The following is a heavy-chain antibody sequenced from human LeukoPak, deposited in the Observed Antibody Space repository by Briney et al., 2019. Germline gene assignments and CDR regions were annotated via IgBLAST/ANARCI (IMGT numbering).Heavy chain of an antibody. CDR3: ARQGCSSTSCYVNWFDP. J-gene: IGHJ5*02. CDR1: GYSFTSYW. Sequence: GESLKISCKGSGYSFTSYWIGWVRQMPGKGLEWMGIIYPGDSDTRYSPSFQGQVTISADKSISTAYLQWSSLKASGTAMYYCARQGCSSTSCYVNWFDPWGQGTLVTVSS. V-gene: IGHV5-51*01. CDR2: IYPGDSDT. D-gene: IGHD2-2*01.